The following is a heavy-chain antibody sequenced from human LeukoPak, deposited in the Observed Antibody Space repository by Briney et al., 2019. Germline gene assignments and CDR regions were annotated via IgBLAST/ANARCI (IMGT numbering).Heavy chain of an antibody. CDR2: INSDGSRT. V-gene: IGHV3-74*01. J-gene: IGHJ4*02. D-gene: IGHD3-22*01. Sequence: GGSLRLSCAASGFTFSSYWMHWVRQAPGKGLVWVSRINSDGSRTSYADSVKGRFTISRDNAKNTLYLQMNSLRAEDTAVYYYTRDYYDSSGVIDYWGQGTLVTVSS. CDR3: TRDYYDSSGVIDY. CDR1: GFTFSSYW.